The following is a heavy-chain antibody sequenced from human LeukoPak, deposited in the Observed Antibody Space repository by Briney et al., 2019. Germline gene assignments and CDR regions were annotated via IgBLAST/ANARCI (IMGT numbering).Heavy chain of an antibody. CDR2: ISYDEANK. CDR3: AKEGDLSKGGLMDV. Sequence: GGSLRLSCAASGFTFSSYGMHWVRQAPGKGLEWVAVISYDEANKHYADSAKGRFTISRDNSKSTLYLQMSSLRAEDTAVYYCAKEGDLSKGGLMDVWGQGTTVTVSS. CDR1: GFTFSSYG. D-gene: IGHD2-15*01. V-gene: IGHV3-30*18. J-gene: IGHJ6*02.